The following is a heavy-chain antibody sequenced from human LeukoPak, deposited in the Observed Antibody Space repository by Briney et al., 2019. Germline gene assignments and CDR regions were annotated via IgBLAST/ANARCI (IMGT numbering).Heavy chain of an antibody. CDR1: GGSIGSTSHY. J-gene: IGHJ4*02. Sequence: SETLSLTCTVSGGSIGSTSHYWGWIRQPPGKGLEWIGTIYYTGNTYYNPSLKSRVTISIDRSKNQFSLKLTSVTAADTAVYYCARERNGGANFDYWGQGTLVPVSS. V-gene: IGHV4-39*07. D-gene: IGHD4/OR15-4a*01. CDR3: ARERNGGANFDY. CDR2: IYYTGNT.